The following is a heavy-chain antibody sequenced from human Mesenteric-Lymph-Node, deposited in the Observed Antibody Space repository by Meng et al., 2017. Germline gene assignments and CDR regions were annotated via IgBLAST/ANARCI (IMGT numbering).Heavy chain of an antibody. V-gene: IGHV3-23*01. CDR2: ISPGSGNI. D-gene: IGHD3-9*01. CDR3: ARTYYDILTGYLGRVY. CDR1: GFTFSSYA. J-gene: IGHJ4*02. Sequence: GESLKISCVVSGFTFSSYAMTWVRQAPGKGLEWVSSISPGSGNIYYANSAKGRFTISRDNSKNTLYLQMNSLRADDSAVYYCARTYYDILTGYLGRVYWGQGTLVTVSS.